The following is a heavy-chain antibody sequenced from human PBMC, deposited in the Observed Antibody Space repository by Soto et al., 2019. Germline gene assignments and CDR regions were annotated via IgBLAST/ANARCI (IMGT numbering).Heavy chain of an antibody. CDR2: IYYTGST. V-gene: IGHV4-59*08. Sequence: SETLSLTCTVSGGSISSYYWSWVRQPPGKGLEWIGYIYYTGSTNYNPSLKSRVTISLDTSKNQFSLKLSSVTAADTAVYYCARLTSGYYANFDYWGQGTLVTVSS. CDR1: GGSISSYY. D-gene: IGHD3-22*01. J-gene: IGHJ4*02. CDR3: ARLTSGYYANFDY.